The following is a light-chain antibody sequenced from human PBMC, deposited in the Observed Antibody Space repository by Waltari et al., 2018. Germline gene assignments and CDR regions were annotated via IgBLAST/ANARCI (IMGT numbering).Light chain of an antibody. J-gene: IGKJ1*01. V-gene: IGKV3-15*01. CDR3: QQSYRTPRT. CDR1: QSVGTK. Sequence: EIVMTQSPVTLSVSPGERATLSCRASQSVGTKLAWYQQKPGQAPRLLLYGASTRATGIAARFSGSGSGTEFTLTISSLQPEDFATYYCQQSYRTPRTFGQGTKVEI. CDR2: GAS.